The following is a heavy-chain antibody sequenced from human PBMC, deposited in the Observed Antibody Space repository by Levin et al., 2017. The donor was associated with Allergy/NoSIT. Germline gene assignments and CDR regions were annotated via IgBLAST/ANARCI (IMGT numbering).Heavy chain of an antibody. D-gene: IGHD6-13*01. V-gene: IGHV3-33*01. CDR2: LFSSFLPP. CDR1: GFAFNTYG. Sequence: SLKISCAASGFAFNTYGMHWVRQAPGKGLKWVSFLFSSFLPPSSSSSFQGRFTISRDNSKNTLYLQMNSLRAEDTAVYYCVRASGTFDYWGQGTLVTVSS. CDR3: VRASGTFDY. J-gene: IGHJ4*02.